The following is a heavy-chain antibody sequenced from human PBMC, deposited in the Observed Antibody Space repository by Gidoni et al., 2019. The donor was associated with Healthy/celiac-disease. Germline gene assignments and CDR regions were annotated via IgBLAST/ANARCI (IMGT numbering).Heavy chain of an antibody. Sequence: QVQLVQSGAEVKKPGSSVKVSCKASGGTFSSDAISWVRQAPGQGLEWMGGIIPVFATPNYAQRFQGRVTINADTSTSTAYMELSSLRSEDTAVYYCARGGLPAFYYYYGMDVWGQGTTVTVSS. CDR2: IIPVFATP. J-gene: IGHJ6*02. D-gene: IGHD2-15*01. CDR3: ARGGLPAFYYYYGMDV. V-gene: IGHV1-69*06. CDR1: GGTFSSDA.